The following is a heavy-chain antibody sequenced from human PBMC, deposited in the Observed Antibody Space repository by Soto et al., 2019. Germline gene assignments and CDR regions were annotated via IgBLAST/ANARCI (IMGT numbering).Heavy chain of an antibody. Sequence: MSLTYTVSGGSISSSSYYWGWIRQPPGKGLEWIGSIYYNGSTYYNPSLKSRVTISVDTSKNQFSLKLSSVTAADTAVYYCASTSVDCTNGVRGYEAIDPWGQGTLVTVSS. V-gene: IGHV4-39*01. CDR1: GGSISSSSYY. J-gene: IGHJ5*02. CDR3: ASTSVDCTNGVRGYEAIDP. D-gene: IGHD2-8*01. CDR2: IYYNGST.